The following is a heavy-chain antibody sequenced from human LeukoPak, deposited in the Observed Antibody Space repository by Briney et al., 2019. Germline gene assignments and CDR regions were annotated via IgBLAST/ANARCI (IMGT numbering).Heavy chain of an antibody. CDR3: ARGLDYGGNAAFDY. CDR2: IYHSGST. CDR1: GGSISSGGYS. J-gene: IGHJ4*02. V-gene: IGHV4-30-2*01. D-gene: IGHD4-23*01. Sequence: SETLSLTCAVSGGSISSGGYSWSWIRQPPGKGLEWIGYIYHSGSTYYNPSLKSRVTISVERSKNPFSLKLSSVTAADTAVYYCARGLDYGGNAAFDYWGQGTLVTVSS.